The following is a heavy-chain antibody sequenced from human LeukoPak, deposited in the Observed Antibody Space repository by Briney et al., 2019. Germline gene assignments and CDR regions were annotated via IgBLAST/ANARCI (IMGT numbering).Heavy chain of an antibody. J-gene: IGHJ4*02. V-gene: IGHV3-23*01. CDR3: AKDKEATTGTTPFFDC. Sequence: GGSLRLSCAASGFTFSNYGMTWVRQAPGKGLERVSTISGSIGRTYYAGSVKGRFTVSRDNSKNTLYLQMNSLRAEDTALYYCAKDKEATTGTTPFFDCWGQGTLVTVSS. CDR1: GFTFSNYG. CDR2: ISGSIGRT. D-gene: IGHD1-7*01.